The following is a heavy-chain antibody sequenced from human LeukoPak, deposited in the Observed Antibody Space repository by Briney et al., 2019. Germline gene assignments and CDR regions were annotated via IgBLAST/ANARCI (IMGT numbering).Heavy chain of an antibody. D-gene: IGHD3-3*01. J-gene: IGHJ5*02. CDR3: ARDSRMNYYAS. V-gene: IGHV3-74*01. Sequence: GGSLRLSCAASGFTFSSYWMHWVRQAPGKGLVWVSRINTDGSSTSYADSVKGRFTISRDNAKNSLYLQMNSLRAEDTAMYYCARDSRMNYYASWGRGTLVTVSS. CDR1: GFTFSSYW. CDR2: INTDGSST.